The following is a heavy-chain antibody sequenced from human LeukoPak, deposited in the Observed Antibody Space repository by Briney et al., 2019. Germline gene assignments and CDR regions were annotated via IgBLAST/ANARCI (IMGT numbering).Heavy chain of an antibody. D-gene: IGHD3-3*01. CDR3: AKDPDYDFWSGYYIPNWFDP. CDR1: GFTFSNYA. V-gene: IGHV3-23*01. CDR2: INDNGDGR. J-gene: IGHJ5*02. Sequence: GGSLRLSCAASGFTFSNYAMTWVRQAPGKGLEWVSAINDNGDGRKYADSVKGRFTISRDNSKNTLYLQMNSLRAEDTAVYYCAKDPDYDFWSGYYIPNWFDPWGQGTLVTVSS.